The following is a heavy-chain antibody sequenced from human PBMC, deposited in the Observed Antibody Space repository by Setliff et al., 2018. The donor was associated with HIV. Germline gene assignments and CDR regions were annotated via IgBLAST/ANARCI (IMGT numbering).Heavy chain of an antibody. CDR1: GFTFSSHS. CDR2: ISGSGSTI. V-gene: IGHV3-48*04. D-gene: IGHD1-1*01. J-gene: IGHJ4*02. CDR3: ARVHRGGVGRQHWRSFDY. Sequence: PGGSLRLSCAASGFTFSSHSMNWVRQAPGKGLEWVACISGSGSTIYYADSVKGRFTISRDNARNSLYVQMNSLRVEDTAVYFCARVHRGGVGRQHWRSFDYWGQGTLVTVSS.